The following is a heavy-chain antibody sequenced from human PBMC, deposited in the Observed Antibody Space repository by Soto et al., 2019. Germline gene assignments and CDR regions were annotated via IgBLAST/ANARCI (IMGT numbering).Heavy chain of an antibody. Sequence: PADTLSLTCAVYGGAFIGYYCSLVRHAPLKGLEWIVEINHSGSTNYNPSLKSRVTISVDTSKNQFSLKLSSVTAADTAVYYCATSGGYCSGGSCYVPFDYWGQGTLVTVSS. CDR1: GGAFIGYY. D-gene: IGHD2-15*01. CDR2: INHSGST. CDR3: ATSGGYCSGGSCYVPFDY. V-gene: IGHV4-34*01. J-gene: IGHJ4*02.